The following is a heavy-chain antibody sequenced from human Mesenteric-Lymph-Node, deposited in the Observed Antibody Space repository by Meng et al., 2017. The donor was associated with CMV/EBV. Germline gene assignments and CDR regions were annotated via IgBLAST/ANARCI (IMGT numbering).Heavy chain of an antibody. CDR2: IWYDGSNK. CDR1: GFTFRSYA. J-gene: IGHJ6*02. CDR3: ARDLGYSDYYYYGMDV. Sequence: GESLKISCAAFGFTFRSYAMYWVRQAPGKGLEWVAVIWYDGSNKYYGDSVKGRFTISRDNSKNTLYLQMNSLRAEDTAVYYCARDLGYSDYYYYGMDVWGQGTTVTVSS. V-gene: IGHV3-33*08. D-gene: IGHD3-22*01.